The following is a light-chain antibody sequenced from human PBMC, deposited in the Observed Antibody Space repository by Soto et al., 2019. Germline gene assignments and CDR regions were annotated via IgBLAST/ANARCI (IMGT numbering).Light chain of an antibody. Sequence: DIQMTQSPSTLSASVGDRVTITCRSSQSISRWLAWYQQKPGKAPKVLIWDASSLQRGVPLRFSGSGSGTEFTLTISSLQPDDFATYYCQQYNGYSTWTFGQGTEVEIK. CDR3: QQYNGYSTWT. CDR1: QSISRW. CDR2: DAS. V-gene: IGKV1-5*01. J-gene: IGKJ1*01.